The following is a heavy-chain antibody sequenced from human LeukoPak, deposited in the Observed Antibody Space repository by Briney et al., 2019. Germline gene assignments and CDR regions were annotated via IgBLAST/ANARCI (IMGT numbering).Heavy chain of an antibody. J-gene: IGHJ5*02. D-gene: IGHD5-12*01. CDR1: GFTFSRNS. CDR3: ARDAGYSGKDGWFDP. V-gene: IGHV3-21*04. Sequence: PGGSLRLSCAASGFTFSRNSMNWVRQAPGKGLEWVSSISTSSSYIYYADSVKGRFTISRDNAKNSLYLQMKSLRVDDTAVYYCARDAGYSGKDGWFDPWGQGTLVTVSS. CDR2: ISTSSSYI.